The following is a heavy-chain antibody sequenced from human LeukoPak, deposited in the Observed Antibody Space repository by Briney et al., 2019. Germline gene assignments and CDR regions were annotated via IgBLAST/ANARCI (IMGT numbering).Heavy chain of an antibody. CDR1: GFTFTSYA. Sequence: GGSLRPSCAASGFTFTSYAMSWVRQAPGKGLEWVSAVISSGGSTYNADSVKGRFTISRDNSKNTLYLQMNSLRAEDTAVYYCAKLWSTSRGAFDIWGQGTMVTVSS. CDR3: AKLWSTSRGAFDI. CDR2: VISSGGST. V-gene: IGHV3-23*01. J-gene: IGHJ3*02. D-gene: IGHD1-1*01.